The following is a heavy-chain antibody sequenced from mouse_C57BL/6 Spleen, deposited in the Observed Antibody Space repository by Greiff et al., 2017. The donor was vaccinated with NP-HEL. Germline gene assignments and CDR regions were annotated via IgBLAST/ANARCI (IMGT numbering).Heavy chain of an antibody. D-gene: IGHD2-3*01. J-gene: IGHJ4*01. CDR2: INPGSGGT. CDR3: ARRDDGYAMDY. V-gene: IGHV1-54*01. Sequence: QVQLQQSGAELVRPGTSVKVSCKASGYAFTNYLIEWVKQRPGQGLEWIGVINPGSGGTNYNEKFKGKATLTADKSSSTAYMQLSSLTSEDSAVYFCARRDDGYAMDYWGQGTSGTVSS. CDR1: GYAFTNYL.